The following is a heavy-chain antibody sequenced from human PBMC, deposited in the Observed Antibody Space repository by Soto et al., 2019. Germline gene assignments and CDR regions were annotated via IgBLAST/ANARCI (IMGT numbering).Heavy chain of an antibody. CDR3: ARRVDSNAKFLSYYYGMDV. CDR2: IIPIFGTA. J-gene: IGHJ6*02. CDR1: GGTFSSYA. V-gene: IGHV1-69*06. Sequence: SVKVSCKASGGTFSSYAISWVRQAPGQGLEWTGGIIPIFGTANYAQKFQGRVTITADKSTSTAYMELSSLRSEDTAVYYCARRVDSNAKFLSYYYGMDVWGQGTTVTVSS. D-gene: IGHD4-4*01.